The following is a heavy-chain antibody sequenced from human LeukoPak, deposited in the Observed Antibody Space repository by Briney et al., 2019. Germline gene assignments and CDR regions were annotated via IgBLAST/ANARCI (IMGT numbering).Heavy chain of an antibody. J-gene: IGHJ2*01. CDR2: IKQDGSEK. D-gene: IGHD6-13*01. CDR1: GFTFSSYW. V-gene: IGHV3-7*01. Sequence: GSLRLSCAASGFTFSSYWMSWVRQAPGKGLEWVANIKQDGSEKYYVDSVKGRFTISRDNAKNSLYLQMNSLRAEDTAVYYCARSKLDPHWYFDLWGRGTLVTVSS. CDR3: ARSKLDPHWYFDL.